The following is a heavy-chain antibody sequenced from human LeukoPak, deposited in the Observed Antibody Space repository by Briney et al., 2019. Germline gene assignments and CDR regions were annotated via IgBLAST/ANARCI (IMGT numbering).Heavy chain of an antibody. D-gene: IGHD1-26*01. J-gene: IGHJ4*02. CDR3: VGGSYYFDY. CDR2: INSDGSTT. Sequence: GRSLRLSCAASGFTFSSYWMHWVRQAPGKGLVWVSRINSDGSTTSYADSVKGRITISRDNAKNTLYLQMNSLRAEDTAVYYCVGGSYYFDYWGQGTLVTVSS. CDR1: GFTFSSYW. V-gene: IGHV3-74*01.